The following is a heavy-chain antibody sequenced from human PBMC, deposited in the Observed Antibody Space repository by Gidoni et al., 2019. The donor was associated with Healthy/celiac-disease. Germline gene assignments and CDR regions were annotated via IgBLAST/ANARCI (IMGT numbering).Heavy chain of an antibody. J-gene: IGHJ6*02. CDR1: GGPISSGGYY. CDR3: ARDKAAAGTGYYYYGMDV. V-gene: IGHV4-31*03. D-gene: IGHD6-13*01. CDR2: IYYSGST. Sequence: QVQLQESGPGLVKPSQTLSLTCTVSGGPISSGGYYWSWIRQHPGKGLEWIGYIYYSGSTYYNPSLKSRVTISVDTSKNQFSLKLSSVTAADTAVYYCARDKAAAGTGYYYYGMDVWGQGTTVTVSS.